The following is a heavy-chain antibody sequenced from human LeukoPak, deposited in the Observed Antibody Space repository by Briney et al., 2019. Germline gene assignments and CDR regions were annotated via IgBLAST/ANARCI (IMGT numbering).Heavy chain of an antibody. D-gene: IGHD6-6*01. CDR1: GGSFSGYY. J-gene: IGHJ4*02. V-gene: IGHV4-34*01. CDR2: INHSGST. CDR3: ARGIAARRRGVGY. Sequence: SETLSLTCAVYGGSFSGYYWSWIRQPPGKGLEWIGEINHSGSTNYNPSLKSRVTISVDTSKNQFSLKLSSVTAADTAVYYCARGIAARRRGVGYWGQGTLVTVSS.